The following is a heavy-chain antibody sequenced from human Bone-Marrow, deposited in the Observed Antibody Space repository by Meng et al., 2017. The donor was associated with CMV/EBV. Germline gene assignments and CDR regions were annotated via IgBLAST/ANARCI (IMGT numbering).Heavy chain of an antibody. J-gene: IGHJ5*02. CDR1: GGSFSGYY. V-gene: IGHV4-34*01. Sequence: SETLSLTCAVYGGSFSGYYWSWIRQPPGKGLEWIGEINHSGSTNYNPSLKSRVTISVDASKNQFSLKLSSVTAADTAVYYCARGRKVHIVVVIAKYNWFDPWGQGTLVTVSS. CDR3: ARGRKVHIVVVIAKYNWFDP. D-gene: IGHD2-21*01. CDR2: INHSGST.